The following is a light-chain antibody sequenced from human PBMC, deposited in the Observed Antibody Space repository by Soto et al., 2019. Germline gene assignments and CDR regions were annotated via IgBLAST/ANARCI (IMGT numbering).Light chain of an antibody. CDR2: KAS. CDR3: QQYNTYPLT. J-gene: IGKJ4*01. V-gene: IGKV1-5*03. Sequence: DIQMTQSPSTLSASVGDSVTITCRASQSISPWLAWYQQKPGKAPTLLIYKASSLEGGVPSRFSGSGSGTDFTITIRSLQPDDFATYYCQQYNTYPLTFGGGTTVEIE. CDR1: QSISPW.